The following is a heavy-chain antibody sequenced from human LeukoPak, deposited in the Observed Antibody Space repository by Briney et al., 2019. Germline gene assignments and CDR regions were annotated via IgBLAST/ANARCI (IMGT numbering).Heavy chain of an antibody. D-gene: IGHD6-13*01. Sequence: GGSLRLSCAASGFTFSSYAMNWVRQAPGKGLEWVALISGSGGKTYYADSVKGRFTISRDNSKNTLYLQMNSLRAEDTAVYYCANWAGVGTSSWYFGPFDYWGQGTLVTVSS. V-gene: IGHV3-23*01. J-gene: IGHJ4*02. CDR1: GFTFSSYA. CDR2: ISGSGGKT. CDR3: ANWAGVGTSSWYFGPFDY.